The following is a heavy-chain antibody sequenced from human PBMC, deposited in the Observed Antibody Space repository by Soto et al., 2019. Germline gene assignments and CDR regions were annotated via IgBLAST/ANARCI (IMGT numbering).Heavy chain of an antibody. Sequence: PWGSPRLSCAPPGFTFISYLKSWVPQAPGEGLEWVANIKQDGSEKYYVDSVKGRFTISRDNAKNSLYLQVNSLRAEDTAVYYCAREGNVEMATITRTNFDYWGQGTLVTVSS. CDR1: GFTFISYL. CDR3: AREGNVEMATITRTNFDY. J-gene: IGHJ4*02. CDR2: IKQDGSEK. D-gene: IGHD5-12*01. V-gene: IGHV3-7*05.